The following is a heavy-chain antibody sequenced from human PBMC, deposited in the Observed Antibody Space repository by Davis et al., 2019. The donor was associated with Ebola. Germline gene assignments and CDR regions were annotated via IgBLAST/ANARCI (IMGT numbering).Heavy chain of an antibody. J-gene: IGHJ4*02. CDR3: ARGGQAAAGKFDL. V-gene: IGHV4-59*10. D-gene: IGHD6-13*01. CDR1: AGSFSGYY. Sequence: PSETLSLTCAVYAGSFSGYYWSWIRQSAGKGLEWIGRIHTGEDGNYNPSLKRRVTMSVDTSKNQFSLKLNSLTAADTAVYYCARGGQAAAGKFDLWGQGTLVTVAS. CDR2: IHTGEDG.